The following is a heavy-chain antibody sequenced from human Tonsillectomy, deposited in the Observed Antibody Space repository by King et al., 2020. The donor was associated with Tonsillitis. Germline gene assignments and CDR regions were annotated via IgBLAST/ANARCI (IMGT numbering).Heavy chain of an antibody. V-gene: IGHV1-2*02. D-gene: IGHD1-26*01. J-gene: IGHJ4*02. CDR1: GYTFTGYY. CDR2: INPNSGGT. CDR3: ARRVGASYLFDY. Sequence: VQLVESGAEVKKPGASVKFSCKASGYTFTGYYIHWVRQAPGQGLEWMGWINPNSGGTDYAQKFQGRVTMTRDTSISTAYMELSRLRSDDTAVYYCARRVGASYLFDYWGQGTLVTVSS.